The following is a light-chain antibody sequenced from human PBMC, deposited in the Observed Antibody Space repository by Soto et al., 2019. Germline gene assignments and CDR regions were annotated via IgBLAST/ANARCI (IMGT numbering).Light chain of an antibody. J-gene: IGLJ1*01. V-gene: IGLV2-14*01. Sequence: QSALTQPASVSGSPGQSITISCTGTSSDVGGYNYVSWYQQHPGKAPKLMIYDVSNRPSGVSNRCSGSKSGNTASLTISGLQAEDEADYYCSSYTSSSTSAYVFGTGTKVTVL. CDR1: SSDVGGYNY. CDR2: DVS. CDR3: SSYTSSSTSAYV.